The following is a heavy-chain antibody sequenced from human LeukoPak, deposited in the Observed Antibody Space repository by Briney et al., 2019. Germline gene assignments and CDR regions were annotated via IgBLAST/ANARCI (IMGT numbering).Heavy chain of an antibody. Sequence: GGSLRLSCAASGFTFSNYWMHWVRQTPGKGLVWVSRINSDASVTTYADSVKGRFTISRDNAKNTLYLQMNSLRAEDTAVYYCATEELAAAGTVLDYWGQGTLVTVSS. CDR2: INSDASVT. CDR1: GFTFSNYW. CDR3: ATEELAAAGTVLDY. J-gene: IGHJ4*02. D-gene: IGHD6-13*01. V-gene: IGHV3-74*01.